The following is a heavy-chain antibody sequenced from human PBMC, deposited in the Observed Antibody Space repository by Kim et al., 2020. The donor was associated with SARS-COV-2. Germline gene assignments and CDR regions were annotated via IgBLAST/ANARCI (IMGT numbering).Heavy chain of an antibody. J-gene: IGHJ6*03. CDR2: IIPILGIA. Sequence: SVKVSCKASGGTFSSYAISWVRQAPGQGLEWMGRIIPILGIANYAQKFQGRVTITADKSTSTAYMELSSLRSEDTAVYYCARDPNDFWSGYYKGGYYYYYMDVWGKGTTVTVSS. D-gene: IGHD3-3*01. CDR3: ARDPNDFWSGYYKGGYYYYYMDV. V-gene: IGHV1-69*04. CDR1: GGTFSSYA.